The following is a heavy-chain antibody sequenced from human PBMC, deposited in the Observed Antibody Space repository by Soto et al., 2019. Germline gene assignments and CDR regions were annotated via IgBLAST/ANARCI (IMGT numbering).Heavy chain of an antibody. CDR1: GGSISGYY. CDR3: ARDLWGYCGTDCYPLDV. CDR2: MYNTGST. D-gene: IGHD2-21*02. J-gene: IGHJ6*02. Sequence: SETLSITWTVSGGSISGYYWSWIRLPPGKGLEWIGYMYNTGSTVYNPSFKSRVTISVDTSKNQFSLKLNSVTAADTAVYYCARDLWGYCGTDCYPLDVWGQGTTVT. V-gene: IGHV4-59*01.